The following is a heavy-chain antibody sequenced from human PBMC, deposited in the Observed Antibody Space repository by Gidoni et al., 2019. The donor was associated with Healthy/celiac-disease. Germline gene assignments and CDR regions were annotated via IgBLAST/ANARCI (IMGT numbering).Heavy chain of an antibody. CDR3: AKGTTVTRSRYYYYYGMDV. D-gene: IGHD4-17*01. CDR1: SYG. V-gene: IGHV3-30*18. Sequence: SYGMHWVRQAPGKGLEWVAVISYDGSNKYYADSVKGRFTISRDNSKNTLYLQMNSLRAEDTAVYYCAKGTTVTRSRYYYYYGMDVWGQGTTVTVSS. CDR2: ISYDGSNK. J-gene: IGHJ6*02.